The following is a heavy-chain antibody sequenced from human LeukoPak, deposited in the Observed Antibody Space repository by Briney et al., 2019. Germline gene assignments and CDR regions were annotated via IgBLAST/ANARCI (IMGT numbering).Heavy chain of an antibody. V-gene: IGHV4-38-2*02. CDR2: IYHSGST. Sequence: SETLSLTCTVSGYSISSGYYWGWIRQPPGKGLEWIGSIYHSGSTYYNPSLKSRVTISADMSKNQFSLKLTSVTAADTAVYYCARGFYGSGYHVDYWGQGTLVTVSS. CDR3: ARGFYGSGYHVDY. D-gene: IGHD3-22*01. J-gene: IGHJ4*02. CDR1: GYSISSGYY.